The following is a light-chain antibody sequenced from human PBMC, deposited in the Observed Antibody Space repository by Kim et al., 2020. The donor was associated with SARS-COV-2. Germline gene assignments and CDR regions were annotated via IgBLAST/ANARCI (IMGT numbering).Light chain of an antibody. CDR2: KAS. V-gene: IGKV1-5*03. CDR1: QIVSDW. CDR3: LRYNDYSGT. J-gene: IGKJ2*01. Sequence: SASVGDRVTITCRASQIVSDWLAWYQQKPGKAPKLLIYKASSLQSGVPSRFSGSGSGTEFTLTISSLQPDDFAIYYCLRYNDYSGTFGQGTKLEIK.